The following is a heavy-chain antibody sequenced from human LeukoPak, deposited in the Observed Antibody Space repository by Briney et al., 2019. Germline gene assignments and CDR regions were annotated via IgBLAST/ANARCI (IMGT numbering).Heavy chain of an antibody. D-gene: IGHD6-13*01. Sequence: PSETLSLTCTVSGGSISSSSYYWGWIRQPPGKGLEWIGSIYYSGSTYYNPSLKSRVTISVDTSKNQFSLKLSSVTAADTAVYYCASLQQLGDYYYYYYVDVWGKGTTVTVSS. CDR3: ASLQQLGDYYYYYYVDV. CDR1: GGSISSSSYY. CDR2: IYYSGST. J-gene: IGHJ6*03. V-gene: IGHV4-39*07.